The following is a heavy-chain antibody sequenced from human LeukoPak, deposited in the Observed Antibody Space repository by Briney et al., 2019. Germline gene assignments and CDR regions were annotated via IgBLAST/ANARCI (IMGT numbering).Heavy chain of an antibody. Sequence: PGGSLRLSCAASGFTFSSYAMSWVRQAPGKGLEGVSAISGSGGSTYYADSVKGRFTISRDNSKNTLYLQVNSLRAEDTAVYYCAKDRSMGDAFDIWGQGTMVTVSS. J-gene: IGHJ3*02. CDR3: AKDRSMGDAFDI. V-gene: IGHV3-23*01. CDR2: ISGSGGST. CDR1: GFTFSSYA. D-gene: IGHD3-16*01.